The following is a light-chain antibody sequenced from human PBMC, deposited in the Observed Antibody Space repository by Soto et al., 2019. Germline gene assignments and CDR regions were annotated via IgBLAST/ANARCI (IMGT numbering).Light chain of an antibody. V-gene: IGLV2-14*01. CDR1: SSDVGGYNY. J-gene: IGLJ1*01. CDR2: EVS. Sequence: QSVLTQPASVSGSPGQSIAIAFTGTSSDVGGYNYVSWYQQHPGKAPKLMIYEVSKRPSGVSNRFSGSKSGNTASLTISGLQAEDEADYYCSSYTSSSTYVFGTGTKVTVL. CDR3: SSYTSSSTYV.